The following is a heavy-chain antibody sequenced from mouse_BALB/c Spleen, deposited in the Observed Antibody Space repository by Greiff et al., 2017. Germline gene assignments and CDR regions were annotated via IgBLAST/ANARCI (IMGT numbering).Heavy chain of an antibody. Sequence: VKLQESGPDLVAPSQSLSITCTVSGFSLTSYGVHWVRQPPGKGLEWLVVIWSDGSTTYNSALKSRLSISKDNSKSQVFLKMNSLQTDDTAMYYCARHPGSSYWYFDVWGAGTTVTVSS. CDR1: GFSLTSYG. J-gene: IGHJ1*01. CDR3: ARHPGSSYWYFDV. D-gene: IGHD1-1*01. CDR2: IWSDGST. V-gene: IGHV2-6-2*01.